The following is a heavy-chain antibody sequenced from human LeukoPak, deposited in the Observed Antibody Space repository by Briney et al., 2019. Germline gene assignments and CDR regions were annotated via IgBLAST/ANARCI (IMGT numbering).Heavy chain of an antibody. D-gene: IGHD3-3*01. Sequence: QPGGSLRLSCAASGFTFSSYERKWVRQAPGKGLEWVSCISSSGSTIYYADSVKGRFTISRDNAKNSLYLQMNSLRAEDTAVYYCARDRAPRTIFGVVIMFDYWGQGTLVTVSS. CDR1: GFTFSSYE. CDR3: ARDRAPRTIFGVVIMFDY. V-gene: IGHV3-48*03. J-gene: IGHJ4*02. CDR2: ISSSGSTI.